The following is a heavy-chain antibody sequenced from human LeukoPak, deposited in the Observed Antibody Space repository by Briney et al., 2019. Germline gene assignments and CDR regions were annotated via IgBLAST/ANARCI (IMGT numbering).Heavy chain of an antibody. Sequence: ASVTVSFKASGYTFTIYYMHWVRQAPGQGLEWMGIINPSGGSTSFAQKFQGRVTMTRHTSTSTVYMELRSLRSEDTAVYYCAREAAAGTTSFDCWGQGTLVTVSS. V-gene: IGHV1-46*01. CDR2: INPSGGST. D-gene: IGHD6-13*01. CDR3: AREAAAGTTSFDC. J-gene: IGHJ4*02. CDR1: GYTFTIYY.